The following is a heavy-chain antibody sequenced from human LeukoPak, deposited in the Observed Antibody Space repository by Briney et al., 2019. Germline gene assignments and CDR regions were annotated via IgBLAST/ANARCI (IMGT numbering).Heavy chain of an antibody. CDR1: GFTVSSNY. CDR2: IYSGGST. J-gene: IGHJ3*02. CDR3: ARGGRFSDDAFDI. V-gene: IGHV3-66*01. D-gene: IGHD3-16*01. Sequence: PGGSLRLSCAASGFTVSSNYMSWVRQAPGKGLEWVSVIYSGGSTYYADSVKGRFTISRDNSKNTLYLQMNSLRAEDTAVYYCARGGRFSDDAFDIWGQGTMVTVSS.